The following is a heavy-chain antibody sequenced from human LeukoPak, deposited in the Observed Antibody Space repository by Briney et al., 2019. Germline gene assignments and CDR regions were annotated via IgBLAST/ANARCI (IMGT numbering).Heavy chain of an antibody. CDR3: ARSGGNSWRDFDY. CDR1: GFTFSSYS. Sequence: AGRSLRLSCAASGFTFSSYSMNWVRQAPGKGLEWVSSISSSSSYIYYADSVKGRFTISRDNAKNSLYLQMNSLRAEDTAVYYCARSGGNSWRDFDYWGQGTLVTVSS. D-gene: IGHD4-23*01. V-gene: IGHV3-21*01. J-gene: IGHJ4*02. CDR2: ISSSSSYI.